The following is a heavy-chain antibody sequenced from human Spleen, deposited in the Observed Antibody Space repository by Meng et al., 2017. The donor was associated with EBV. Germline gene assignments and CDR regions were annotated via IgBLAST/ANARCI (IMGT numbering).Heavy chain of an antibody. D-gene: IGHD3-10*01. CDR2: FLPTLGAP. J-gene: IGHJ4*02. CDR1: GGPFRNYA. Sequence: QGQLLPSAAEVKKPGSSVKVSCKTSGGPFRNYAISWVRQAPGQGLEWLGGFLPTLGAPNYAQKFHGRVSITADESTSTHYMDLSSLRSEDTAVYYCASESGRGYTPDYWGQGTLVTVSS. V-gene: IGHV1-69*01. CDR3: ASESGRGYTPDY.